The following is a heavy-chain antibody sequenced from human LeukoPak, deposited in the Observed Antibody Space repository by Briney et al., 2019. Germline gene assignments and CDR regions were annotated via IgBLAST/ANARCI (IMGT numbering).Heavy chain of an antibody. Sequence: GGSLRLSCAASGFTFSSYAMSWVRQAPGKGLEWVSAISGSGGSTYYADPVKGRFTISRDNSKNTLYLQMNSLRAEDTAVYYCAKDKIYSGYSSSWYDYWGQGTLVTVSS. J-gene: IGHJ4*02. D-gene: IGHD6-13*01. CDR2: ISGSGGST. V-gene: IGHV3-23*01. CDR3: AKDKIYSGYSSSWYDY. CDR1: GFTFSSYA.